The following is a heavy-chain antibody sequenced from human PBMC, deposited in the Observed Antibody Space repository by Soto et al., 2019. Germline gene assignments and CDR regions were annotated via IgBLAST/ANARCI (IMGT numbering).Heavy chain of an antibody. Sequence: EVHLLESGGGLVQPGGSLRLSCAASGLTFSSYAMNWVRQALGKGLEWVSTVSNIGFSTYYADSVKGRFTTSRDNSKNTVYLQMNSLRAEDTAVYYCAKSPGGEPAYYFDYWGQGTLVTVSS. D-gene: IGHD2-2*01. CDR1: GLTFSSYA. CDR2: VSNIGFST. J-gene: IGHJ4*02. CDR3: AKSPGGEPAYYFDY. V-gene: IGHV3-23*01.